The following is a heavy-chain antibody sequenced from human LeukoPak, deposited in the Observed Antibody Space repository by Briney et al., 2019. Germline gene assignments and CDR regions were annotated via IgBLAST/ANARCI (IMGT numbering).Heavy chain of an antibody. CDR3: AREDIAAADDY. D-gene: IGHD6-13*01. CDR2: IYYSGST. Sequence: AETLSLTCAVYGGSFSGYYWSWIRQLPGKGLEWIGSIYYSGSTYYNPSLKSRVTISIDTSKNQFSLKLSSVTAADTAVYYCAREDIAAADDYWGQGTLVTVSS. CDR1: GGSFSGYY. V-gene: IGHV4-34*01. J-gene: IGHJ4*02.